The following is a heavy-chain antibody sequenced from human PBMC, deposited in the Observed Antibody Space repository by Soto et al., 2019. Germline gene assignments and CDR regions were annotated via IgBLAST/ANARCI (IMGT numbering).Heavy chain of an antibody. V-gene: IGHV3-48*01. D-gene: IGHD6-13*01. CDR1: GFTFSSYS. CDR3: ARDGVGSSWPHYYYYYGMDV. Sequence: EVQLVESGGGLVQPGGSLRLSCAASGFTFSSYSMNWVRQAPGKGLEWVSYISSSSSTIYYADSVKGRFTISRDNAKNSRYLQMNSLRAEDTAVYYCARDGVGSSWPHYYYYYGMDVWGRGTTVTVSS. CDR2: ISSSSSTI. J-gene: IGHJ6*02.